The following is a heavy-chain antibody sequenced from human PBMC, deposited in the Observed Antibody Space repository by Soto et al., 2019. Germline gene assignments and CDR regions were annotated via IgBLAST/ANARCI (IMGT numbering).Heavy chain of an antibody. CDR2: INPSGGST. V-gene: IGHV1-46*01. D-gene: IGHD2-15*01. J-gene: IGHJ4*02. CDR3: AREGIGRSPGYCSGGSCSPFDY. CDR1: GYTFTSYY. Sequence: QVQLVQSGAEVKKPGASVKVSCKASGYTFTSYYMHWVRQAPGQGLEWMGIINPSGGSTSYAQKFQGRVNMTRDTSTSTVYMELSSLRSEDTAVYYCAREGIGRSPGYCSGGSCSPFDYWGQGTLVTVSS.